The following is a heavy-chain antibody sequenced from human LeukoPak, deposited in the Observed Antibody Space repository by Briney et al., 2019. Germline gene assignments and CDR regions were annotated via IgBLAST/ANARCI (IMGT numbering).Heavy chain of an antibody. CDR1: GYTFTGYY. V-gene: IGHV1-2*02. D-gene: IGHD1-26*01. J-gene: IGHJ4*02. CDR3: ARGPEWELHYFDY. Sequence: ASVKVSCKASGYTFTGYYMHWVRQAPGQGLEWMGWINPNSGGTNYAQKFQGSVTITRDTSISTAYMELSRLRSDDTAVYYYARGPEWELHYFDYWGKGTLVTVSS. CDR2: INPNSGGT.